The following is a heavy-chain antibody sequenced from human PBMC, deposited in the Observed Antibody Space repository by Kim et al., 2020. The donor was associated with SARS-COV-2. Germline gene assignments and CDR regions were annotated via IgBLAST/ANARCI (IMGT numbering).Heavy chain of an antibody. CDR3: ARRDYYHYGTVD. Sequence: SETLSLTCTVSGGSISRSSYYWDWIRQPPGKGLEWIGNIYYTGGTYYNSSLKSRVTISVDTSKNQFSLKLSSVTAADTAIYYCARRDYYHYGTVDWGQGT. CDR1: GGSISRSSYY. V-gene: IGHV4-39*01. J-gene: IGHJ6*02. CDR2: IYYTGGT.